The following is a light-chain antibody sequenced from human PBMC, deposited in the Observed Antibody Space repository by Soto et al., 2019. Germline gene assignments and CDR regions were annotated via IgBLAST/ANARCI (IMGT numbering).Light chain of an antibody. CDR1: QSISSY. V-gene: IGKV1-39*01. CDR2: AAS. CDR3: QQSYSTPLT. J-gene: IGKJ3*01. Sequence: DIQMTQSPSSLSASVGDRVTITCPASQSISSYLNWYQQKPGKAPKLLIYAASSLQSGVPSRFSGSGSGTDFTLTISSLQPEDFAPYYCQQSYSTPLTFGPGTKVDIK.